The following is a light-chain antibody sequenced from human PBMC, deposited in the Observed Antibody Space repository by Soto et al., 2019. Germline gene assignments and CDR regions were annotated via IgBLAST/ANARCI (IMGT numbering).Light chain of an antibody. Sequence: EIVLTQSPATLSLSPGERATLSCRASKSVSKNLAWYQQKPGQAPRLLIYNASNRATGVPVRFSGSGSGTDFTLTISSLEPEDFAVYYCQQRRNWPRAFGQGTKVDIK. CDR2: NAS. CDR3: QQRRNWPRA. V-gene: IGKV3-11*01. CDR1: KSVSKN. J-gene: IGKJ1*01.